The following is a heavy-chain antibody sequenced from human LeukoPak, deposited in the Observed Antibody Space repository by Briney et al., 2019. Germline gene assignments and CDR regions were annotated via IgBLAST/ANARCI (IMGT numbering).Heavy chain of an antibody. V-gene: IGHV1-18*01. J-gene: IGHJ4*02. CDR1: GYTFTSYD. CDR2: ISAYNGNT. D-gene: IGHD3-16*02. CDR3: ARRLSENRGVGYFDY. Sequence: GASVKVSCKASGYTFTSYDINWVRQAPGQGLEWMGWISAYNGNTNYAQKLQGRVTMTTDTSTSTAYMELRSLRSDDTAVYYCARRLSENRGVGYFDYWGQGTLVTVSS.